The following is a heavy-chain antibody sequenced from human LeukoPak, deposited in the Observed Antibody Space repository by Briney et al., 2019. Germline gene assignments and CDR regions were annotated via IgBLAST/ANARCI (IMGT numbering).Heavy chain of an antibody. Sequence: GGSLRLSCAASGFTFSSYAMSWVRQAPGKGLEWVSAISGSGGSTYYADSVKGRFTISRDNSKNTLYLQMNSLRAEDTAVYYCARGNRYYYDSSGYYHDYWGQGTLVTVSS. V-gene: IGHV3-23*01. J-gene: IGHJ4*02. CDR3: ARGNRYYYDSSGYYHDY. D-gene: IGHD3-22*01. CDR1: GFTFSSYA. CDR2: ISGSGGST.